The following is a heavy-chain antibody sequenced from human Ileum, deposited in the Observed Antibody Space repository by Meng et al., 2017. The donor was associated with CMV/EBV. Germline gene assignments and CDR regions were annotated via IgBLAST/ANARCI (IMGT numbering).Heavy chain of an antibody. Sequence: VKVSCKASGYTFTGYYMHWVRQAPGQGLEWMGWINPNSGGTNYAQKFQGRVTMTRDTSISTAYMELSRLRSDDTAVYYCARQNHGYCSSTSCAGGPYYYYYGMDVWGQGTTVTVSS. CDR1: GYTFTGYY. CDR3: ARQNHGYCSSTSCAGGPYYYYYGMDV. D-gene: IGHD2-2*01. V-gene: IGHV1-2*02. J-gene: IGHJ6*02. CDR2: INPNSGGT.